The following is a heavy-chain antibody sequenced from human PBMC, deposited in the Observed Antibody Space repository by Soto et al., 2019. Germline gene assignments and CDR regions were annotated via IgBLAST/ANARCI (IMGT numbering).Heavy chain of an antibody. V-gene: IGHV1-8*01. Sequence: QVQLVQSGAEVKKPGASVKVSCKASGYIFTNYDINWVRQATGQGLEYLGWINPNSGNTGYVQKFKGRVTMTRNTSINTAYMELNSLISEDTAVYYCARGIKYGDYSTWFDPWGQGTLVTFSS. J-gene: IGHJ5*02. CDR3: ARGIKYGDYSTWFDP. CDR2: INPNSGNT. D-gene: IGHD4-17*01. CDR1: GYIFTNYD.